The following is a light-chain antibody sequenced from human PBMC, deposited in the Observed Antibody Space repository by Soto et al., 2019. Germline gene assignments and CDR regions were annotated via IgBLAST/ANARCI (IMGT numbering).Light chain of an antibody. CDR1: QSVRSTY. CDR3: QQYGTSPGT. Sequence: EIVLTQSPGTLSLSPGERATLSCRASQSVRSTYLAWYQQKPGQAPRLLIYGASSRATGIPDRFSGSWSGTDFTLTITILEPEDFAVFYCQQYGTSPGTFGQGTKLEIK. CDR2: GAS. V-gene: IGKV3-20*01. J-gene: IGKJ2*01.